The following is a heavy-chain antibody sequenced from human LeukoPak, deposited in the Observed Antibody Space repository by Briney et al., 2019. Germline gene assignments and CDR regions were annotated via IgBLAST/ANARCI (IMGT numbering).Heavy chain of an antibody. Sequence: GGSLRLSCAASGFTFSSYAMIWVRQAPGKGLEWVSTTCGSGGSSYYADSVKGRFTISRDNSKNTLYLQMNSLRADDTAVYYCAKAGYSYGIPFFDYWGQGTLVTVSS. CDR2: TCGSGGSS. CDR3: AKAGYSYGIPFFDY. D-gene: IGHD5-18*01. J-gene: IGHJ4*02. CDR1: GFTFSSYA. V-gene: IGHV3-23*01.